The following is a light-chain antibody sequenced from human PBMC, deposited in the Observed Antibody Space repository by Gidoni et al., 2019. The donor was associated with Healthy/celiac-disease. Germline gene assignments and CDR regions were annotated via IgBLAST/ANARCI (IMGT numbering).Light chain of an antibody. CDR3: SSYTSSSTHGV. J-gene: IGLJ2*01. CDR2: EVS. Sequence: QSALTQPASVSGSPGQSITISCTGTSSDVGGYNYVSLYQQHPGKAPKLMIYEVSNRPSGVSNRFSGSKSGNTASLTISGLQAEDEADYYCSSYTSSSTHGVFGGGTKLTVL. CDR1: SSDVGGYNY. V-gene: IGLV2-14*01.